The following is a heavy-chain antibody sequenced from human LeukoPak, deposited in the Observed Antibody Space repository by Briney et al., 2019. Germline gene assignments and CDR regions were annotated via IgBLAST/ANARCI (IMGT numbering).Heavy chain of an antibody. J-gene: IGHJ6*03. D-gene: IGHD1-26*01. V-gene: IGHV4-4*07. CDR1: GGSISSYY. CDR3: ARDLVARQRYSGSARDYYYYMDV. Sequence: PSETLSLTCTVSGGSISSYYWSWIRQPAGKGLEWIGRIYTSGSTNYNPSLKSRVTMSVDTSKNQFSLKLSSVTAADTAVYYCARDLVARQRYSGSARDYYYYMDVWGKGTTVTVSS. CDR2: IYTSGST.